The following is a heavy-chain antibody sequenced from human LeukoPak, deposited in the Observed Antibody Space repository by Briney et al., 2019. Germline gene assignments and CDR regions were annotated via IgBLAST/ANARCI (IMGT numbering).Heavy chain of an antibody. CDR1: GFTFDDYA. J-gene: IGHJ3*02. CDR3: AKDYGGSRPFDT. Sequence: PGGSLRLSCAASGFTFDDYAMHWVRQAPGKGLEWVSGISWNSGSIGYADSVKGRFTIPRDNAKNSLYLQMNSLRAEDTALYYCAKDYGGSRPFDTWGQGTMVTVSS. D-gene: IGHD3-16*01. V-gene: IGHV3-9*01. CDR2: ISWNSGSI.